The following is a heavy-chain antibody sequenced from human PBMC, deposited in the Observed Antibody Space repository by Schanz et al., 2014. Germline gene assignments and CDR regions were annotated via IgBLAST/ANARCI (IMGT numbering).Heavy chain of an antibody. CDR2: VPFDGSQK. V-gene: IGHV3-30*04. J-gene: IGHJ4*02. Sequence: VQLLESGGGLVQPGGSLRLSCATSGFSFSSYAINWVRQAPGKGLEWVAFVPFDGSQKFYADSVKGRFTMSRDNAKNSVFLQMNSLRAEDTAVYYCVRDSFFAFDYWGQGTLVTVSS. CDR3: VRDSFFAFDY. CDR1: GFSFSSYA. D-gene: IGHD3-3*01.